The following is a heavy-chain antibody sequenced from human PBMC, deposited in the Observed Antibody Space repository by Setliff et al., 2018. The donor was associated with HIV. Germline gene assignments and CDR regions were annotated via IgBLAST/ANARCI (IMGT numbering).Heavy chain of an antibody. V-gene: IGHV3-72*01. CDR2: TRNKANGYIT. J-gene: IGHJ4*02. CDR3: VRAAAGLDI. Sequence: GESLKISCAASGFSNSALHWVRQAPGKGLEWVGRTRNKANGYITEYGASVQGRFTISRDNSKDSLSLQMNNLKAEDTAVYYCVRAAAGLDIWSQGIRVTVSS. CDR1: GFSNSAL.